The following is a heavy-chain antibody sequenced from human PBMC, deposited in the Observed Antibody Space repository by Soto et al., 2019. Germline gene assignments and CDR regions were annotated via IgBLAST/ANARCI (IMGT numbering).Heavy chain of an antibody. D-gene: IGHD3-22*01. Sequence: QPGGSLRLSCAASGFTFSSYAMSWVRQAPGKGLEWVSAISGSSGSTYYADSVKGRFTISRDNSKNTLYLQMNSLRAEDTAVYYCAKDRTQYTMIVVVTRDDAFDIWGQGTMVTVSS. CDR1: GFTFSSYA. CDR2: ISGSSGST. V-gene: IGHV3-23*01. J-gene: IGHJ3*02. CDR3: AKDRTQYTMIVVVTRDDAFDI.